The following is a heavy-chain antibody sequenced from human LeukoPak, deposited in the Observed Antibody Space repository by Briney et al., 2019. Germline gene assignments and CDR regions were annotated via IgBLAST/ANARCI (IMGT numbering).Heavy chain of an antibody. D-gene: IGHD3-10*01. Sequence: PGGSLRLSCAASGFTFSSYGMHWVRQAPGKGMEWVAVIWYDGTNKKYGDSVKGRFTISRDNSKNTLYMEMNSLRVEDTAVYYCARYYGSVYWYHYMDVWGKGTTVTVSS. CDR1: GFTFSSYG. CDR2: IWYDGTNK. CDR3: ARYYGSVYWYHYMDV. V-gene: IGHV3-33*01. J-gene: IGHJ6*03.